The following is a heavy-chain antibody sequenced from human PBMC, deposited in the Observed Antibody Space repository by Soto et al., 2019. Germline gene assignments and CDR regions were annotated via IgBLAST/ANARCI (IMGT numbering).Heavy chain of an antibody. D-gene: IGHD4-17*01. CDR3: ARLYYGDYAFDI. V-gene: IGHV1-18*01. Sequence: ASVKVSCKASGGTFSSYAISWVRQAPGQGLEWMGWISAYNGNTNYAQKLQGRVTMTTDTSTSTAYMELRSLRSDDTAVYYCARLYYGDYAFDIWGQGTMVTVSS. CDR1: GGTFSSYA. J-gene: IGHJ3*02. CDR2: ISAYNGNT.